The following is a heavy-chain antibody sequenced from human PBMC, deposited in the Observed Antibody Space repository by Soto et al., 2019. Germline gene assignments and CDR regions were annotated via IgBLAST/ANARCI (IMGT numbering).Heavy chain of an antibody. Sequence: EVQLVESGGGLVQPGGSLRLSCTASGFTFSSRAMNWVRQFPGRGLEWVSYISSSSSNIDYADSVKGRFTVSRDNAKNSLYLQMNSLRDEDTAVYYCARSKYIDYWGQGTLVTVSS. D-gene: IGHD4-4*01. CDR2: ISSSSSNI. CDR3: ARSKYIDY. V-gene: IGHV3-48*02. J-gene: IGHJ4*02. CDR1: GFTFSSRA.